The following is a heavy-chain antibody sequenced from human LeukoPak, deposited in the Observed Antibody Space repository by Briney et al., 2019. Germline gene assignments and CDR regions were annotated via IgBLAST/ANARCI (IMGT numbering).Heavy chain of an antibody. Sequence: PSETLSLTCTVSGGSISGSYWSWIRQPPGQGLEWIGYIYYSGSTNYSPSLKSRVTISVDTSKNQFSLKLSSVTAADTAVYYCARGSRNNKLHYWGQGTLVTVSS. D-gene: IGHD2/OR15-2a*01. CDR3: ARGSRNNKLHY. J-gene: IGHJ4*02. V-gene: IGHV4-59*01. CDR1: GGSISGSY. CDR2: IYYSGST.